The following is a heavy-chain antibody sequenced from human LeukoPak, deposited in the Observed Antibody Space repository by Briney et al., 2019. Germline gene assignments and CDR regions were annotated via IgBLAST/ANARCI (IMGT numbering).Heavy chain of an antibody. J-gene: IGHJ4*02. CDR3: ARATGYSSSWYLGIDY. CDR1: GFTFSSYA. D-gene: IGHD6-13*01. V-gene: IGHV3-30*01. CDR2: ISYDGSNK. Sequence: PGGSLRLSCAASGFTFSSYAMHWVRQAPGKGLEWVAVISYDGSNKYYADSVKGRFTISRDNSKNTLYLQMNSLRAEDTAVYHCARATGYSSSWYLGIDYWGQGTLVTVSS.